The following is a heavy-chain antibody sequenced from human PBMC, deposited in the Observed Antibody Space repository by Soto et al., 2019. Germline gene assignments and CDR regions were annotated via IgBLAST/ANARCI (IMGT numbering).Heavy chain of an antibody. CDR2: FSGSGGTT. V-gene: IGHV3-23*01. Sequence: GGSLRLSCAASGLTFSAYAMTWVRQAPGKGLEGFSAFSGSGGTTYYADSEKARFTISRDNSKNTLYLQMNSLRAEDTAVYYCARKGGPTVTYYYYYYYMDVWGKGTTVTVSS. CDR3: ARKGGPTVTYYYYYYYMDV. CDR1: GLTFSAYA. D-gene: IGHD4-17*01. J-gene: IGHJ6*03.